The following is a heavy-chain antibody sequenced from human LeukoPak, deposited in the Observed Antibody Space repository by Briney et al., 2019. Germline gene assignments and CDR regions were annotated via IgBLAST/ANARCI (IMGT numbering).Heavy chain of an antibody. D-gene: IGHD1-26*01. CDR3: ARVPEPIVGGTMIVGY. J-gene: IGHJ4*02. V-gene: IGHV3-21*01. CDR1: GFTFSSYS. Sequence: PGGSLRLSCAASGFTFSSYSMNWVRQAPGKGLEWVSSISSSSSYIYYADSVKGRFTISRDNAKNSLYLQMNSLRAEDTAVYYCARVPEPIVGGTMIVGYWGQGNLVTV. CDR2: ISSSSSYI.